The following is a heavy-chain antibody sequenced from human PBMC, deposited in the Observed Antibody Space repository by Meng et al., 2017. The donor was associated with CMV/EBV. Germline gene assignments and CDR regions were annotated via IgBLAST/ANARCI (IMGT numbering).Heavy chain of an antibody. CDR3: ARNYVPAAISGDAFDI. CDR1: GFTFSSYS. V-gene: IGHV3-21*01. J-gene: IGHJ3*02. CDR2: ISSSSSYI. Sequence: GESLKISCAASGFTFSSYSMNWVRQAPGKGLEWVSSISSSSSYIYYADSVKGRFTISRDNAKNSLYLQMNSLRAEDTAVYYCARNYVPAAISGDAFDIWGQGTTVTVSS. D-gene: IGHD2-2*01.